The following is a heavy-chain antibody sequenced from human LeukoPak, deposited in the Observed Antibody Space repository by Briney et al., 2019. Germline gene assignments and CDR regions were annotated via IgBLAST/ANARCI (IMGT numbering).Heavy chain of an antibody. CDR2: VNAGNGNT. CDR1: GYIFTSYA. Sequence: ASVKVSCKASGYIFTSYAMHWVRQAPGQRLEWMGWVNAGNGNTKYSQKFQGRVTITRDTSASTAYMELSSLRSEDTAVYYCARTPDGDKFDYWGQGTLVTVSS. V-gene: IGHV1-3*01. D-gene: IGHD4-17*01. J-gene: IGHJ4*02. CDR3: ARTPDGDKFDY.